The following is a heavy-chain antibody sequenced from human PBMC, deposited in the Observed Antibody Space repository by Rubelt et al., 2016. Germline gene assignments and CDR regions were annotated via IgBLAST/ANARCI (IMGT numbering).Heavy chain of an antibody. J-gene: IGHJ5*02. D-gene: IGHD1-26*01. CDR2: IYYSGST. CDR1: GGSICSYY. CDR3: ARNTGSSPFDP. V-gene: IGHV4-59*04. Sequence: QVQLQESGPGLVKPSETLSLTCTVSGGSICSYYWSWIRQPPGKGLEWIGTIYYSGSTYYNASLKSRVTISVDTSKNQFSLKMNSVTAAGTAVFYCARNTGSSPFDPWGQGTLVTVSS.